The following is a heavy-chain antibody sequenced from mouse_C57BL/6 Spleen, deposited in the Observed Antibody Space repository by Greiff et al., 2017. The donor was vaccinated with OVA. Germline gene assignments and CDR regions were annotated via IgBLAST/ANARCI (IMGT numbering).Heavy chain of an antibody. CDR1: GYSITSGYY. V-gene: IGHV3-6*01. D-gene: IGHD2-1*01. CDR3: ARDYGKGEGYFDY. CDR2: ISYDGSN. J-gene: IGHJ2*01. Sequence: DVKLQESGPGLVKPSQSLSLTCSVTGYSITSGYYWNWIRQFPGNKLEWMGYISYDGSNNYNPSLKNRISITRDTSKNQFFLKLNSVTTEDTATYYCARDYGKGEGYFDYWGQGTTLTVSS.